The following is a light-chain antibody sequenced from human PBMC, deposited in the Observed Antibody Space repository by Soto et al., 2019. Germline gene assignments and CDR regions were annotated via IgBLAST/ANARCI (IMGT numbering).Light chain of an antibody. Sequence: DIQLTQSPSSLSASVGDRVTITCRASQSISGWLAWYQQKPGKAPKLLFYDASSLETGVPSRFSGNGSGTEFTLTISSLQPDDFATYYCQQYNTYSTFGQGTRLEIK. CDR2: DAS. CDR3: QQYNTYST. J-gene: IGKJ5*01. V-gene: IGKV1-5*01. CDR1: QSISGW.